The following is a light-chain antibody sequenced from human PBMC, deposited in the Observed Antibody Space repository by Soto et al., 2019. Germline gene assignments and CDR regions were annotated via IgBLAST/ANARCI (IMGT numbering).Light chain of an antibody. CDR1: YSDVGTFYF. CDR3: CSYAGSYTYI. CDR2: DVT. Sequence: QSALTQPRSVSGSPGQSVTIYCTGSYSDVGTFYFVSWYQQYPGKGPKLIIYDVTERPSAVPDRFSGSKSGNTATLAISGLQAEDEADYFCCSYAGSYTYIFGSGSKGTVL. J-gene: IGLJ1*01. V-gene: IGLV2-11*01.